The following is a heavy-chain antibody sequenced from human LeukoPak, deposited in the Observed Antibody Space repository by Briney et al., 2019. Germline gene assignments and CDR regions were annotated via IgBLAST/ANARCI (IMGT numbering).Heavy chain of an antibody. V-gene: IGHV3-30*04. CDR2: ISYDGINK. CDR1: GFTFNSYA. Sequence: PGGSLRLSCAASGFTFNSYAMHWVRQAPGKGLEWVAVISYDGINKYYADSVKGRFTISRDNSKNTLYLQMNSLRAEDTAVYYCAKESLRNTVTTRSEADYWGQGTLVTVSS. J-gene: IGHJ4*02. CDR3: AKESLRNTVTTRSEADY. D-gene: IGHD4-17*01.